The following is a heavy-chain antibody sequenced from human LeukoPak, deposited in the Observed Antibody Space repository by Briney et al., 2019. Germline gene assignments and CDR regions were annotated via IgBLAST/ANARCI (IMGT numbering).Heavy chain of an antibody. CDR1: GYTFTSYG. Sequence: ASVKVSCKASGYTFTSYGISWVRQAPGQGLEWMGWINAGNGNTKYSQKFQGRVTITRDTSASTAYMELSSLRSEDTAVYYCARGRSSSSGRPSWFDPWGQGTLVIVSS. CDR3: ARGRSSSSGRPSWFDP. D-gene: IGHD6-6*01. J-gene: IGHJ5*02. V-gene: IGHV1-3*01. CDR2: INAGNGNT.